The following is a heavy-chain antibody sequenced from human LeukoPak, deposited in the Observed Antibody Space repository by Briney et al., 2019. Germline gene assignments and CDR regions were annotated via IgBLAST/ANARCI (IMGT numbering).Heavy chain of an antibody. Sequence: PSETLSLTCTVSGYSFSSDYYWGWIRQPPGMGLEWVASIYHSGSAYYNPSLKSRVTISVDTSKNQFSLKLSSVTAADTAFYYCARVGIDSGSFADFDYWGQGTLVTVSS. J-gene: IGHJ4*02. D-gene: IGHD1-26*01. CDR1: GYSFSSDYY. V-gene: IGHV4-38-2*02. CDR3: ARVGIDSGSFADFDY. CDR2: IYHSGSA.